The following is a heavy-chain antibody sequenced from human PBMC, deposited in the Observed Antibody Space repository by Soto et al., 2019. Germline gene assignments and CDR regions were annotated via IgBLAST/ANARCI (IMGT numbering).Heavy chain of an antibody. CDR3: ARDTYYYDSSDHFSADAFDI. V-gene: IGHV3-74*01. J-gene: IGHJ3*02. D-gene: IGHD3-22*01. CDR1: GFTSSSYW. Sequence: HPGGSLRLSCAASGFTSSSYWIHWVRQAPGKGLVRVSRISNDGSSTNYADSVKGRFTISRDNAKNTVYLQMNSLRAEDTAVYYCARDTYYYDSSDHFSADAFDIWGQGTMVTVSS. CDR2: ISNDGSST.